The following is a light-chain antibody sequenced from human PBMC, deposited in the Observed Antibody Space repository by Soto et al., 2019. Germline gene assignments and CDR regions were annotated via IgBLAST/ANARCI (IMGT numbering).Light chain of an antibody. CDR2: SAS. CDR3: QQSFSTPLT. J-gene: IGKJ1*01. CDR1: QTISTY. V-gene: IGKV1-39*01. Sequence: DIQMTQFPSSLSASVGDRVTITCRASQTISTYLNWYQQQSGKAPELLIYSASTLQSGVPSRFSGSGSGTDFNLTISNLQPEDFATYQCQQSFSTPLTFGQGTKVEIK.